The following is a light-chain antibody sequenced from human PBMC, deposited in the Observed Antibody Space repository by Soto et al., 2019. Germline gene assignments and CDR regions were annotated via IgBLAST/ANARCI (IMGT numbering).Light chain of an antibody. CDR3: VLYLGRGIRV. V-gene: IGLV8-61*01. CDR2: STN. Sequence: QTVVTQEPSFSVSPGGTVTLTCGLSSGSVSTSYYPSWYQQTPGQAPRTLIYSTNTRSSGVPDRFSGSILGNKAALTITGAQADDESDYYCVLYLGRGIRVFGGGTKPPS. J-gene: IGLJ3*02. CDR1: SGSVSTSYY.